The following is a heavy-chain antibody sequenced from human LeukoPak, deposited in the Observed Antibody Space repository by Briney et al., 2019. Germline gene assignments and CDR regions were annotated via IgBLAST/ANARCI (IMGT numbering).Heavy chain of an antibody. CDR2: IWCDGSNK. Sequence: PGRSLRLSCAASGFTFSSYGMHWVRQAPGKGLEWVAVIWCDGSNKYYADSVKGRFTISRDNSKNTLYLQMNSLRAEDTAVYYCAKEQSVAGFDYWGQGTLVTVSS. J-gene: IGHJ4*02. V-gene: IGHV3-33*06. D-gene: IGHD6-19*01. CDR1: GFTFSSYG. CDR3: AKEQSVAGFDY.